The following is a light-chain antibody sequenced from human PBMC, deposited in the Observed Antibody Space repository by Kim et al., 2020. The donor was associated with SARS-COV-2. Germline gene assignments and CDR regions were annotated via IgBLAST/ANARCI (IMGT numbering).Light chain of an antibody. CDR3: SSYTSSSWV. V-gene: IGLV2-14*03. CDR2: DVS. Sequence: PGDSLIISCTGTSSDVGGYNYVYWYQQHPGKAPKLMFYDVSNRPSGGSNLFSGSKSGNAASLTISGLQAEDEADYYCSSYTSSSWVFGGGTQLTVL. J-gene: IGLJ3*02. CDR1: SSDVGGYNY.